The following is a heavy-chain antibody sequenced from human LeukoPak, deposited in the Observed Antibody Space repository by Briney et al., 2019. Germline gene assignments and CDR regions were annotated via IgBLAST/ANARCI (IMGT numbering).Heavy chain of an antibody. Sequence: GGSLRLSCAASGFTFSSYAMSWVRQAPGKGLEWVSGISGSGGSYNADSVKGRFTISRDNSKNTLYLQMNSLRAADTAVYYCAAFIATKLDHWGQGILVTVSA. V-gene: IGHV3-23*01. J-gene: IGHJ5*02. CDR2: ISGSGGS. CDR3: AAFIATKLDH. CDR1: GFTFSSYA. D-gene: IGHD2-21*01.